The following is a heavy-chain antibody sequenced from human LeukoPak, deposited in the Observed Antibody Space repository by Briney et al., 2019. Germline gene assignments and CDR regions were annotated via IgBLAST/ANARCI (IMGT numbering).Heavy chain of an antibody. CDR3: AKGIVGATEVFV. J-gene: IGHJ4*02. Sequence: PGGSLRLSCAPSGFPVSSNYMSWVPHAPGRGVEWVSVIYSGGSTYYADSVKGRFTISRDNSKNTLYLQMNSLRAEDTAVYYCAKGIVGATEVFVWGQGTLVTVSS. CDR2: IYSGGST. CDR1: GFPVSSNY. D-gene: IGHD1-26*01. V-gene: IGHV3-66*01.